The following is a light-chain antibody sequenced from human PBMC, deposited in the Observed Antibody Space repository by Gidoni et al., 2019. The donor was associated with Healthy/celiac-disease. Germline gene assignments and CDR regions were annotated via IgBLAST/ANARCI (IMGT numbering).Light chain of an antibody. Sequence: DIQMTHSPSSLSASVGDRVTITCRASQSISSYLNWYQQKPGKAPKLLIYAASSLQSGVPSRFSGSGSGTDFTLTISSLQHEDFATYYCQQSYSTLRTFGQGTKVEIK. J-gene: IGKJ1*01. CDR2: AAS. CDR1: QSISSY. V-gene: IGKV1-39*01. CDR3: QQSYSTLRT.